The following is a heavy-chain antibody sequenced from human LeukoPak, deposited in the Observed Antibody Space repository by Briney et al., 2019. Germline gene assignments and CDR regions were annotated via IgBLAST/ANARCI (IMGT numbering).Heavy chain of an antibody. Sequence: RPSQTLSLTCAVSGGSISSGGYSWSWIRQPPGKGLEWIGYIYHSGSTYYNPSLKSRVTISVDRSKNQFSLKRSSVTAAGTAVYYCARGLVATIQTNWFDPWGQGTLVTVSS. D-gene: IGHD5-12*01. CDR3: ARGLVATIQTNWFDP. J-gene: IGHJ5*02. CDR2: IYHSGST. CDR1: GGSISSGGYS. V-gene: IGHV4-30-2*01.